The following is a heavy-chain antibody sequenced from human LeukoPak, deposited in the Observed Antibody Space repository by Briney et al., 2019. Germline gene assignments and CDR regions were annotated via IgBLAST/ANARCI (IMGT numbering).Heavy chain of an antibody. J-gene: IGHJ4*02. CDR2: IIPIFGTA. CDR1: GGTFSSYA. D-gene: IGHD2-15*01. CDR3: ARANYCSGGSCHSGGDY. V-gene: IGHV1-69*05. Sequence: SVKVSCKASGGTFSSYAISWVRQAPGQGLEWMGRIIPIFGTANYAQKFQGRVTITTDESTSTAYMELSSLRSEDTAVYYCARANYCSGGSCHSGGDYWGQGTLVTVSS.